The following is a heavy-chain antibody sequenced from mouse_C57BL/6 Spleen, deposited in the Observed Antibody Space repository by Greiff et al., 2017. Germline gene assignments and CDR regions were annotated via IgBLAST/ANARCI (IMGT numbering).Heavy chain of an antibody. CDR2: IDPSDSYT. CDR3: ARPIYYDYDGFAY. Sequence: QVQLQQPGAELVMPGASVKLSCKASGYTFTSYWMHWVKQRPGQGLEWIGEIDPSDSYTNYNQKFKGKSTLTVDKSSSTAYMQLSSLTSEGSAVYYCARPIYYDYDGFAYWGKGTLVTVSA. D-gene: IGHD2-4*01. J-gene: IGHJ3*01. CDR1: GYTFTSYW. V-gene: IGHV1-69*01.